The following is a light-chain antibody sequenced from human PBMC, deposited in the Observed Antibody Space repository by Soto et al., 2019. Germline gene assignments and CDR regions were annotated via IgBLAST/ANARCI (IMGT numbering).Light chain of an antibody. J-gene: IGLJ1*01. CDR1: SSDVGGYNY. V-gene: IGLV2-14*01. Sequence: QSVLTQPASVSGSPGQSITISCTGTSSDVGGYNYVSWYQQHPGIAPKLMIYDVSSRPSGVSNRFSGAKSGNTASLTISGLQTEDEADYYCSSYTSSSTPYVFGTGTXVTVL. CDR3: SSYTSSSTPYV. CDR2: DVS.